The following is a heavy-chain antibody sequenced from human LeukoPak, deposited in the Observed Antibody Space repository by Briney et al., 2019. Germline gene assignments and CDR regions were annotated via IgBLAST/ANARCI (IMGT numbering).Heavy chain of an antibody. V-gene: IGHV1-2*02. D-gene: IGHD6-6*01. CDR3: ARDLGIAARYFDY. CDR1: GYTFTGYY. CDR2: INPNSGGT. J-gene: IGHJ4*02. Sequence: ASVKVSCKASGYTFTGYYMHWVRQAPGQGLEGMGWINPNSGGTNYAQKFQGRVTMTRDTSISTAYMELSRLRSDDTAVYYCARDLGIAARYFDYWGQGTLVTVSS.